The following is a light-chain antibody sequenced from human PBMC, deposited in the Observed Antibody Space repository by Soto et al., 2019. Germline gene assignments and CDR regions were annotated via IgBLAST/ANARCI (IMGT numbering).Light chain of an antibody. CDR3: QTWGSGAVI. CDR1: SGHSNYA. Sequence: QLVLTQAPSASASLGASVKLTCTLSSGHSNYAIAWHQQQPEKGPRHLMKLNGDGSHSKGDGIPDRFSATSSGAERYLTISSLHSDDEADYYCQTWGSGAVIFGGGTKLTVL. J-gene: IGLJ2*01. V-gene: IGLV4-69*01. CDR2: LNGDGSH.